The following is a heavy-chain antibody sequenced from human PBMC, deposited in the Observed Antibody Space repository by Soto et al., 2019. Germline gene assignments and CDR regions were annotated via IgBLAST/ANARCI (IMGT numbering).Heavy chain of an antibody. V-gene: IGHV3-66*01. D-gene: IGHD6-19*01. CDR3: AKARVGSGWYSSLGY. CDR1: GFTVSISY. Sequence: PGGSLRLSWAGSGFTVSISYMTWVRQVTGKGLEWVSIRYSDGRSYHAESVKGRFTISTDDSENTLYLQMSSLRAEDTAVYYCAKARVGSGWYSSLGYWGQGTLVTVSS. J-gene: IGHJ4*02. CDR2: RYSDGRS.